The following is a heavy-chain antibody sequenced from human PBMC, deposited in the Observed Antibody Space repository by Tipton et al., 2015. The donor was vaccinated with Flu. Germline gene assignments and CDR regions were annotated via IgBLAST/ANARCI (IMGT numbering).Heavy chain of an antibody. CDR1: GVNVSGNY. CDR3: ARVTGASTAYGMDV. D-gene: IGHD2-2*01. V-gene: IGHV3-53*01. J-gene: IGHJ6*02. CDR2: IYGEGRA. Sequence: GSLRLSCAACGVNVSGNYMSWVRQTPGKGLEWVSVIYGEGRASYTDSVKGRFTIARDTSKNTLFLQMNSLRVDDTAVYYCARVTGASTAYGMDVWGQGTTVTISS.